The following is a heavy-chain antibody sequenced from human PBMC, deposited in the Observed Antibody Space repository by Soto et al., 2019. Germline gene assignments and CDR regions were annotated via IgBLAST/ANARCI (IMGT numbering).Heavy chain of an antibody. D-gene: IGHD1-26*01. CDR2: IIPIFGTA. CDR1: GGTFSRYA. Sequence: QVQLVQSGAEVKKPGSSVKISCTASGGTFSRYAISWVRQAPGQGLEWMGGIIPIFGTANYAQKFQGRVTITADDSTSTAYMELSSLRFEDTAVYYCARAIVGPTTTGWLDPWGQGTLVTVSS. V-gene: IGHV1-69*01. J-gene: IGHJ5*02. CDR3: ARAIVGPTTTGWLDP.